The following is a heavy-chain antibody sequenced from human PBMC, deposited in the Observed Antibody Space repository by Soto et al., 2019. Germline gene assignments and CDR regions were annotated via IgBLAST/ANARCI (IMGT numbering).Heavy chain of an antibody. V-gene: IGHV1-69*04. Sequence: SVEVSCKASGGTFSRYTISWVRGAPGQGLEWMGRIIPILGIANYAQKFQGRVTIIADKSTSTVYMELSSLRSEDTAIYYCAREGAITGASSPPNFDNWGQGTLVTVSS. CDR3: AREGAITGASSPPNFDN. CDR1: GGTFSRYT. D-gene: IGHD1-7*01. CDR2: IIPILGIA. J-gene: IGHJ4*02.